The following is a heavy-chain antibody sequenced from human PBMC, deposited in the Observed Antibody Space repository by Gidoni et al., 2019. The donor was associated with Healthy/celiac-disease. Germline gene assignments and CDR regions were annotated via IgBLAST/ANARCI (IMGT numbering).Heavy chain of an antibody. J-gene: IGHJ6*03. CDR2: INAGNGNT. CDR3: AREGRVVVAAIGYYYYYMDV. CDR1: GYTFTSYA. Sequence: QVQLVQSGAEVKKPGASVKVSCKASGYTFTSYAMHWVRQAPGQRLEWMGWINAGNGNTKYSQKFQGRVTITRDTSASTAYMELSSLRSEDTAVYYCAREGRVVVAAIGYYYYYMDVWGKGTTVTVSS. D-gene: IGHD2-15*01. V-gene: IGHV1-3*01.